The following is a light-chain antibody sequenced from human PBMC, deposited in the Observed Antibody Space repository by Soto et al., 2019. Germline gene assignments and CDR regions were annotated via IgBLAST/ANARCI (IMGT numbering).Light chain of an antibody. CDR1: QSVKNN. CDR2: AAS. V-gene: IGKV3-15*01. CDR3: QQYNNWPRT. Sequence: DIVMSQSPATFSVSPWERATLSGRASQSVKNNVAWYQQKPGQAPRLLIYAASTRATDIPTRFSGRGSGTEFTLTISSLQSEDFAVYYCQQYNNWPRTFGQGTKVDIK. J-gene: IGKJ1*01.